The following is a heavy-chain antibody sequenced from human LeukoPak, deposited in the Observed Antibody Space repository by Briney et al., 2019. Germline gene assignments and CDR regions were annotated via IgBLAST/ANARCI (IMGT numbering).Heavy chain of an antibody. J-gene: IGHJ4*02. Sequence: GGSLRLSCAASGFTFRSYSMNWVRQAPGKGLEWASSISTSSTYIYYADSVKGRFTISRDNAKNSLYLQMNSLRAEDTALYFCAGGNYGNYFDYWGQGTLVTVSS. V-gene: IGHV3-21*04. CDR1: GFTFRSYS. CDR2: ISTSSTYI. CDR3: AGGNYGNYFDY. D-gene: IGHD4-4*01.